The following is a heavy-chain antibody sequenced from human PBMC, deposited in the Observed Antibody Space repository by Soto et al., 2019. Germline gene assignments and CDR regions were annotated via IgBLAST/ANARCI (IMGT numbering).Heavy chain of an antibody. Sequence: SVKVSCKASGGTFSSYAISWVRQAPGQGLEWMGGIIPIFGTANYAQKYQGRDTITADESTSTAYMELSSLRSEDTAVYYCARYLEMATSYFDYWGQGTLVTVSS. D-gene: IGHD5-12*01. CDR2: IIPIFGTA. J-gene: IGHJ4*02. CDR3: ARYLEMATSYFDY. CDR1: GGTFSSYA. V-gene: IGHV1-69*13.